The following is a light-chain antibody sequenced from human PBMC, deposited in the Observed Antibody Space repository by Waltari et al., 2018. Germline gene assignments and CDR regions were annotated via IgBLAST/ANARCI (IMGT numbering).Light chain of an antibody. CDR3: QQYNDLPPLT. J-gene: IGKJ4*01. CDR2: DTS. CDR1: QSVGSK. Sequence: ETVMTQSPATLSVSPGDGATLSCRASQSVGSKLAWYQQKPGQAPRLLIYDTSTRATGIPARFSGGGSGTEFTLTISSLQSEDFALYFCQQYNDLPPLTFGGGTKVEIK. V-gene: IGKV3-15*01.